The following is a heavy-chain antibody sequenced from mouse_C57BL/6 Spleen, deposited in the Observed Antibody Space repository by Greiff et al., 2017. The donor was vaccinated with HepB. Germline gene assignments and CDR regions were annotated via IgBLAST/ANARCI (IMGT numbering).Heavy chain of an antibody. V-gene: IGHV14-2*01. J-gene: IGHJ3*01. CDR1: GFNIKDYY. D-gene: IGHD1-1*01. CDR2: IDPEDGET. Sequence: VQLKESGAELVKPGASVKLSCTASGFNIKDYYMHWVKQRTEQGLEWIGRIDPEDGETKYAPKFQGKATITADTSSNTAYLHLSSLTSEDTAVYYCAPSYYGSSPWFAYWGQGTLVTVSA. CDR3: APSYYGSSPWFAY.